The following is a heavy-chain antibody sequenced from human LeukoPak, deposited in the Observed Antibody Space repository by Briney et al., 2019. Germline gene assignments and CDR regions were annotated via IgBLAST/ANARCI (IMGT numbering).Heavy chain of an antibody. Sequence: SSETLSLTCTVSGGSISSSSYYWGWIRQPPGKGLEWIGSIYYSGNTYYNPSLKSRVTISVNTSKNQFSLKLNSVTAADTAVYYCASLHLYYEILTGFLPITAFDIWGQGTMVTVSS. V-gene: IGHV4-39*01. D-gene: IGHD3-9*01. CDR3: ASLHLYYEILTGFLPITAFDI. CDR2: IYYSGNT. CDR1: GGSISSSSYY. J-gene: IGHJ3*02.